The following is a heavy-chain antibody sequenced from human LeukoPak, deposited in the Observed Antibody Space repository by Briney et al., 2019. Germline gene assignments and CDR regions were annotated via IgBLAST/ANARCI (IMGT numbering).Heavy chain of an antibody. CDR2: IKPDGSEK. Sequence: GGSLRLSCVASGFTFSSHWMSWVRQAPGKGLEWVANIKPDGSEKSYVDSVRGRFTISRDNAKNSLYLQMNSLRAEDAAVYYCARSLTGVTSYWGKGTLVTVSS. CDR1: GFTFSSHW. D-gene: IGHD7-27*01. V-gene: IGHV3-7*01. CDR3: ARSLTGVTSY. J-gene: IGHJ4*02.